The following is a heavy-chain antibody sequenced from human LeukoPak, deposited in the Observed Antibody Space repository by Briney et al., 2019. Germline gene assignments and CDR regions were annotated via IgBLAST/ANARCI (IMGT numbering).Heavy chain of an antibody. CDR2: IYTSGST. Sequence: SETLSLTCTVSGGSISSYYWSWIRQPAGKGLEWIGRIYTSGSTNYNPSLKSRVTMSVDTSKNQFSLKLSSVTAADTAVYYCARHCTSYCPDAFDVWGQGTMVTVSS. J-gene: IGHJ3*01. CDR3: ARHCTSYCPDAFDV. V-gene: IGHV4-4*07. D-gene: IGHD2-8*01. CDR1: GGSISSYY.